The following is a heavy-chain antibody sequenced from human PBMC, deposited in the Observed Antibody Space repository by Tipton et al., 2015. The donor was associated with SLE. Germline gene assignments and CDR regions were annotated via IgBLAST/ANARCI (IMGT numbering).Heavy chain of an antibody. CDR1: GGSISSYY. CDR2: IYYSGST. V-gene: IGHV4-59*01. CDR3: ARRVDEARCSSSENWFEP. D-gene: IGHD6-6*01. J-gene: IGHJ5*02. Sequence: TLSLTCTVSGGSISSYYWSWIRQPPGKGLEWIGYIYYSGSTNYNPSLKSRITISLDTSNNQVSLKVTSVTAADTAVYYCARRVDEARCSSSENWFEPWGHGTLVTVSS.